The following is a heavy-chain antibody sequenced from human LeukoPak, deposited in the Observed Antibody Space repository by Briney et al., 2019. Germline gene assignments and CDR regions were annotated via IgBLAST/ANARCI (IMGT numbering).Heavy chain of an antibody. CDR1: GGTFSSYA. J-gene: IGHJ4*02. Sequence: SVKVSYKASGGTFSSYAISWVRQAPGQGLEWMGGIIPIFGTANYAQKFQGRVTITTDESTSTAYMELSSLRSEDTAVYYCAIVVVVAAKGYFDYWGQRTLVTVSS. D-gene: IGHD2-15*01. CDR3: AIVVVVAAKGYFDY. V-gene: IGHV1-69*05. CDR2: IIPIFGTA.